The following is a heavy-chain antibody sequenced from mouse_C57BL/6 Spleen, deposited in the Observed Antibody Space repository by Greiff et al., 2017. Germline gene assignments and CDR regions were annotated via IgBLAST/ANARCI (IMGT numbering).Heavy chain of an antibody. CDR3: ARAPGAMDY. J-gene: IGHJ4*01. V-gene: IGHV1-64*01. CDR2: IPPNSGST. CDR1: GYTFPSYW. Sequence: QVQLQQPGAELVKPGASVKLSCKASGYTFPSYWMHWLKQRPGQGLEWIGMIPPNSGSTNYNEKFKSKATLTVDKSSSTAYMQLSSLTCEDSAVYYCARAPGAMDYWGQGTSVTVSS.